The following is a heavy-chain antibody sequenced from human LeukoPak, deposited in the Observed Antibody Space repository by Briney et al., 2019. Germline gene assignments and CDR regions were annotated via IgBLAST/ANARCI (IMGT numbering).Heavy chain of an antibody. CDR3: AKVWNYDDYMGV. D-gene: IGHD1-7*01. V-gene: IGHV3-23*01. CDR1: GFTFSSYG. CDR2: ISGSGGST. J-gene: IGHJ6*03. Sequence: PGGTLRLSCAASGFTFSSYGMSWVRQAPGKGLEWVSAISGSGGSTYYADSVKGRFTISRDNSKNTLYLQMNSLRAEDTAVYYCAKVWNYDDYMGVWGKETTVTVSS.